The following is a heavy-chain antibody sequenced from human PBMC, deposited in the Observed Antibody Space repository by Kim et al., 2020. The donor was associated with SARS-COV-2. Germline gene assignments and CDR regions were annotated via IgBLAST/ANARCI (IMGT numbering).Heavy chain of an antibody. J-gene: IGHJ4*02. CDR2: IKSDGSEK. CDR1: GFSFSASW. D-gene: IGHD3-3*01. V-gene: IGHV3-7*03. Sequence: GGSLRLSCAASGFSFSASWMTWVRQAPGKGLEWVATIKSDGSEKYYVDSVRGRFTISRDNSKNSLYLQMDGLRAEDTAMFHCARKSWTGSDRFDYWGQGTLVTVSS. CDR3: ARKSWTGSDRFDY.